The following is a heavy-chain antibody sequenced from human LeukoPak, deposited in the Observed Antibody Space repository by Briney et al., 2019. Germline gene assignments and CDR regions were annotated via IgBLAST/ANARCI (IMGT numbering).Heavy chain of an antibody. CDR2: INHSGST. J-gene: IGHJ6*02. CDR3: ARGPPRSYYYYYYGMDV. Sequence: PSETLSLTCAVYGGSFSGYYWSWIRQPPGKGLEWIGEINHSGSTNYNPSLKSRVTISVDTSKNQFSLKLSSVTAADTAVYYCARGPPRSYYYYYYGMDVWGQGTTVTVSS. CDR1: GGSFSGYY. V-gene: IGHV4-34*01. D-gene: IGHD4-17*01.